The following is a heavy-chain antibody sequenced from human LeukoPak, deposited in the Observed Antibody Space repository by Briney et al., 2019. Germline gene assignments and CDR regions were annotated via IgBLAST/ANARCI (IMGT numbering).Heavy chain of an antibody. CDR3: ARDYRRYSSGWYNLGGIDY. D-gene: IGHD6-19*01. Sequence: GGSLRLSCAASGFTFSSYEMNWVRQAPGKGLEWVSYISSSGSTIYYADSVKGRFTISRDNAKNSLYLQMNSLRAEDTAVYYCARDYRRYSSGWYNLGGIDYWGQGTLVTVSS. J-gene: IGHJ4*02. CDR1: GFTFSSYE. CDR2: ISSSGSTI. V-gene: IGHV3-48*03.